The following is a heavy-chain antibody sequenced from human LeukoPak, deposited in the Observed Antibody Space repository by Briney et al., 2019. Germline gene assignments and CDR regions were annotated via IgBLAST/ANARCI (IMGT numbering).Heavy chain of an antibody. J-gene: IGHJ6*02. CDR3: TRLYASSWSYGMDV. Sequence: PGGSLRLSCTASGFTFWDYVLTWVRQAPGKGLEWVGFMRNRAHGGTTEYAASVKGRFTVSRDDSKSTAYLQMNSLKPEDTAVYYCTRLYASSWSYGMDVWGQGTTVTVS. CDR1: GFTFWDYV. CDR2: MRNRAHGGTT. V-gene: IGHV3-49*04. D-gene: IGHD2-8*01.